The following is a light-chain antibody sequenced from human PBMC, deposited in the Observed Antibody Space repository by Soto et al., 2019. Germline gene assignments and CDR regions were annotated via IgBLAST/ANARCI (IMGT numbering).Light chain of an antibody. Sequence: EIVLTQSPGTLSLSPGERATLSCRASQSISSSYLAWYQQKPGQAPRPLIYGASSRATGIPDRFSGSGSGTYCPLTISSLEPEDVAVYYCQQYGSSPPITFGQGTRLEIK. V-gene: IGKV3-20*01. CDR3: QQYGSSPPIT. CDR1: QSISSSY. CDR2: GAS. J-gene: IGKJ5*01.